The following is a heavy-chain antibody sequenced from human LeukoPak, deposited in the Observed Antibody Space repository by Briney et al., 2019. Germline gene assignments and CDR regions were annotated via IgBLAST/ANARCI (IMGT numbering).Heavy chain of an antibody. CDR2: IYYSGST. CDR3: ARALYSSGWPHYYYYMDV. V-gene: IGHV4-59*01. CDR1: GGSISSYY. Sequence: TSETLSLTCTVSGGSISSYYWSWIRQPPGKGLEWIGHIYYSGSTNYNPSLKSRVAISVDTSKNQFSLKLSSVTAADTAVYYCARALYSSGWPHYYYYMDVWGKGTTVTVSS. J-gene: IGHJ6*03. D-gene: IGHD6-19*01.